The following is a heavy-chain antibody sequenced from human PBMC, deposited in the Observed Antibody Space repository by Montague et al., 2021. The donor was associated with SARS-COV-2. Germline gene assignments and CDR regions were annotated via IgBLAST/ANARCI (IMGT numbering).Heavy chain of an antibody. J-gene: IGHJ6*02. CDR2: MYYSGST. D-gene: IGHD3-10*01. CDR3: ARDDIVLQGVTKGMDV. CDR1: GGSISSSNYY. Sequence: SETLSLTCTVSGGSISSSNYYWGWIRPPPGKGLEWIVNMYYSGSTYYNPSLKSRVTISIDTSKNQFSLKLSSVTAADTAVYYCARDDIVLQGVTKGMDVWGQGTTVTVSS. V-gene: IGHV4-39*07.